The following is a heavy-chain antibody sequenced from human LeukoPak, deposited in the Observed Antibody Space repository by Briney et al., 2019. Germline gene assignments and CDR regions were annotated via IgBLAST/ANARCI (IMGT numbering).Heavy chain of an antibody. J-gene: IGHJ4*02. CDR1: GFTFDDYG. CDR2: ISGSGGST. CDR3: AKGKASGWYIVDY. Sequence: PGGSLRLSCAASGFTFDDYGMSWVRQAPGKGLEWVSAISGSGGSTYYADSVKGRFTISRDNSKNTLYLQMNSLRAEDTAVYYCAKGKASGWYIVDYWGQGTLVTVSS. V-gene: IGHV3-23*01. D-gene: IGHD6-19*01.